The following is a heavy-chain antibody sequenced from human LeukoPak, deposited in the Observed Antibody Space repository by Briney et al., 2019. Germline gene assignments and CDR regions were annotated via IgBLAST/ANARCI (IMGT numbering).Heavy chain of an antibody. J-gene: IGHJ4*02. D-gene: IGHD1-1*01. CDR1: EFSVGSNY. CDR3: VRDYNWGFDY. V-gene: IGHV3-66*01. CDR2: IYSGGST. Sequence: PGGSLRLSCAASEFSVGSNYMTWVRQAPGKGLEWVSLIYSGGSTYYADSVKGRFTISRDNSKNNVYLQMHSLRVEDTSIYYCVRDYNWGFDYWGQGTVVAVSS.